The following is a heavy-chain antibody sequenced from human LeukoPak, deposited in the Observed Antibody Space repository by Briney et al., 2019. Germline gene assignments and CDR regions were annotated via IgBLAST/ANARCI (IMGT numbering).Heavy chain of an antibody. CDR1: GFTFSSYG. Sequence: GGSLRLSCAASGFTFSSYGMSWVRQAPGKGLEWVSAISGSGGSTYYADSVKGRFTISRDNSKNTLYLQMNSLRAEDTAVYYCAKDPGGGEYYYYYMDVWGKGTTVTISS. CDR3: AKDPGGGEYYYYYMDV. D-gene: IGHD3-16*01. CDR2: ISGSGGST. J-gene: IGHJ6*03. V-gene: IGHV3-23*01.